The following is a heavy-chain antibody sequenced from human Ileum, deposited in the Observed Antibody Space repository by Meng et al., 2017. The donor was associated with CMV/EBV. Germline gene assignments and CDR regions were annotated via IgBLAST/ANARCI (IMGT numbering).Heavy chain of an antibody. D-gene: IGHD2-2*01. V-gene: IGHV3-49*04. CDR2: IGSKAYGGTT. CDR3: TRDLVLVRPAAKLNYYYNGMDV. Sequence: GESLKISCTASGFTFGDYAMRWVRQAPGKGLEWVSFIGSKAYGGTTEYAASVKGTFTISRDDSTSIAYLQMNSLKTEDTAVYYCTRDLVLVRPAAKLNYYYNGMDVWGQGTTVTVSS. J-gene: IGHJ6*02. CDR1: GFTFGDYA.